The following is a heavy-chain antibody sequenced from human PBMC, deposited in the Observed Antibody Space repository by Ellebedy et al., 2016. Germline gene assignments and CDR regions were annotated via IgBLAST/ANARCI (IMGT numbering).Heavy chain of an antibody. CDR1: GFTVSSNY. V-gene: IGHV3-66*01. CDR2: IYSGGST. D-gene: IGHD6-19*01. J-gene: IGHJ4*02. CDR3: ARVDSGWYPYYFDY. Sequence: GESLKISCAASGFTVSSNYMSWVRQAPGKGLEWVSVIYSGGSTYYADSVKGRFTISRDNSKNTLYLQMNSLRAEDTAVYYCARVDSGWYPYYFDYWGQGTLVTVSS.